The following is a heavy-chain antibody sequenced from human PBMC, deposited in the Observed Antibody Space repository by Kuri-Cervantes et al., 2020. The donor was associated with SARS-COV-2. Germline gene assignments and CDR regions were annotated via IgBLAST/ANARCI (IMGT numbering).Heavy chain of an antibody. CDR2: VHHSGST. CDR1: GGSIASSSHY. D-gene: IGHD3-10*01. J-gene: IGHJ4*02. Sequence: SETLSLTCTVSGGSIASSSHYWGWIRQPPGKGLEWFGSVHHSGSTYDNPSLKSRVIVSVDTSKNRFSLKLSSVTAADTAVYYCARGGYYYGSGYSLWGQGTLVTVSS. V-gene: IGHV4-39*07. CDR3: ARGGYYYGSGYSL.